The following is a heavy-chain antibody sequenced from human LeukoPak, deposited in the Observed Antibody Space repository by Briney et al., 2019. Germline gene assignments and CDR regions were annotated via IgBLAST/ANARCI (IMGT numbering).Heavy chain of an antibody. D-gene: IGHD2-21*02. Sequence: PSETLSLTCTVSGGSISSGEYWSWIRQPPGKGLEWIGYIYYSGSTYYNPSLKSRLTISVDTSENQFSLHLTSVTAADTAVYFCARVTRWAGLDFWGQGTLVTVSS. CDR3: ARVTRWAGLDF. V-gene: IGHV4-30-4*01. J-gene: IGHJ4*02. CDR1: GGSISSGEY. CDR2: IYYSGST.